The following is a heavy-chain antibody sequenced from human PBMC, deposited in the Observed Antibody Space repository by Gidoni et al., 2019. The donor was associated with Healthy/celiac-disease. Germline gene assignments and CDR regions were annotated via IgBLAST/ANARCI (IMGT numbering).Heavy chain of an antibody. CDR3: ASSYYDILTGYYSVYFYYFDY. V-gene: IGHV4-39*01. Sequence: QLQLQESGPGLVKPSETLSLTCTVSGGSIRSSSYYLGWIRQPPGKGLEWIGSIYYSGSTYYNPSLKSRVTISVDTSKNQFSLKLSSVTAADTAVYYCASSYYDILTGYYSVYFYYFDYWGQGTLVTVSS. D-gene: IGHD3-9*01. J-gene: IGHJ4*02. CDR1: GGSIRSSSYY. CDR2: IYYSGST.